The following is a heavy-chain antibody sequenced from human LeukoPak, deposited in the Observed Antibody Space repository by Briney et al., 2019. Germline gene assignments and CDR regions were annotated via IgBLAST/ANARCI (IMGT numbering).Heavy chain of an antibody. J-gene: IGHJ3*02. Sequence: GGSLRLSCAASGFTFSDYYMSWIRQAPGKGLEWVSYISSSGSTIYYADSVKGRFTISRDNSKNTLYLQMNSLRAEDTAVYYCARGYYDILTGYSDAFDIWGQGTMVTVSS. D-gene: IGHD3-9*01. CDR2: ISSSGSTI. CDR1: GFTFSDYY. V-gene: IGHV3-11*01. CDR3: ARGYYDILTGYSDAFDI.